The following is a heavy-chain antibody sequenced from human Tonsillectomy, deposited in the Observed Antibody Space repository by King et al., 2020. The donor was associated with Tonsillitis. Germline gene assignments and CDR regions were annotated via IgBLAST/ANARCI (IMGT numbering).Heavy chain of an antibody. CDR2: IRYDGSNK. J-gene: IGHJ4*02. D-gene: IGHD3-22*01. CDR1: GFTFSSYD. V-gene: IGHV3-30*02. Sequence: VQLVESGGGVVQPGGSLRLSCAASGFTFSSYDMHWVRQAPGKGLEWVAFIRYDGSNKYYADSVKGRFTISRDNSKNTLFLQMNSLRAEDTAVYYCSKDSIEYYXDTSGYXYYFXYWGQXTLVTVS. CDR3: SKDSIEYYXDTSGYXYYFXY.